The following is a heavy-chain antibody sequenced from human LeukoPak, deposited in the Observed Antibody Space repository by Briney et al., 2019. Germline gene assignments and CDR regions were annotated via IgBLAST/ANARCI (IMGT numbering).Heavy chain of an antibody. Sequence: SETLSLTCTVSGGSISSYYWSWIRQPPGKGLEWIGYIYHSGSTYYNPSLKSRVTISVDRSKNQFSLKLSSVTAADTAVYYCARNIYDILTGYSPFFDYWGQGTLVTVSS. V-gene: IGHV4-59*12. J-gene: IGHJ4*02. CDR1: GGSISSYY. CDR2: IYHSGST. D-gene: IGHD3-9*01. CDR3: ARNIYDILTGYSPFFDY.